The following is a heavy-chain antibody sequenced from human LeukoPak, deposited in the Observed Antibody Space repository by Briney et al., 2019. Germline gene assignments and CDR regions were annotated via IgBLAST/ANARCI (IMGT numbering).Heavy chain of an antibody. CDR1: GFTFSSYS. V-gene: IGHV3-21*01. J-gene: IGHJ4*02. CDR3: ASSGRGYVTNFDY. D-gene: IGHD6-25*01. Sequence: PGGSLRLSCAASGFTFSSYSMNWVRQAPGKGLEWVSSISSSSSYIYYADSVKGRFTTSRDNAKNSLYLQMNSLRAEDTVVYYCASSGRGYVTNFDYWGQGTLVTVSS. CDR2: ISSSSSYI.